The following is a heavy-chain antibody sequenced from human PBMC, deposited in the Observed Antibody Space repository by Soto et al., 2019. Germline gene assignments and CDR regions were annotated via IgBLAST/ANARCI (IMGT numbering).Heavy chain of an antibody. J-gene: IGHJ5*02. V-gene: IGHV4-31*03. D-gene: IGHD3-10*01. CDR1: GGSISSGGYY. CDR2: IYYSGST. Sequence: QVQLQESGPGLVKPSQTLSLTCTVSGGSISSGGYYWSWIRQHPGKGLEWIGYIYYSGSTYYNPPLXSXXSISVNTSKNQFSLKLSSVTAADTAVYSCARSINPWGQGTLVTVSS. CDR3: ARSINP.